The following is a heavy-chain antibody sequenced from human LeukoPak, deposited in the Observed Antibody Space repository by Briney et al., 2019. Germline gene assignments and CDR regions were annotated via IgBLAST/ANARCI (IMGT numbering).Heavy chain of an antibody. Sequence: ASVKVSCKASGYKFTDDYMHWVRQAPGQGLEFMGWINPDSGFANYAQKFKGRVTMTRDTSISTAYLEVRSLTSDDTAVYYCAPTAEAYTSWWKVWGQGTLVTVSS. CDR3: APTAEAYTSWWKV. CDR2: INPDSGFA. V-gene: IGHV1-2*02. J-gene: IGHJ4*02. CDR1: GYKFTDDY. D-gene: IGHD3-16*01.